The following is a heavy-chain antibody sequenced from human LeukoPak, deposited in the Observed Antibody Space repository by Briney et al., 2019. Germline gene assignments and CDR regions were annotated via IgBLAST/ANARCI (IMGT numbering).Heavy chain of an antibody. D-gene: IGHD3-10*01. CDR3: ARGYYGSGSQKKNFDY. Sequence: PGASVKVSCKASGYTFTGYYMHWVRQATGQGLEWMGWMNPNSGNTGYAQKFQGRVTMTRNTSISTAYMELSSLRSEDTAVYYCARGYYGSGSQKKNFDYWGQGTLVTVSS. CDR2: MNPNSGNT. CDR1: GYTFTGYY. V-gene: IGHV1-8*02. J-gene: IGHJ4*02.